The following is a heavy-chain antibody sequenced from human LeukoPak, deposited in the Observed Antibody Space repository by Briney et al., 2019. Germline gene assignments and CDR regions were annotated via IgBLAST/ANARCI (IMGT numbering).Heavy chain of an antibody. D-gene: IGHD1-26*01. CDR3: ARVSSPWSPRDAFDI. J-gene: IGHJ3*02. CDR1: GDSVSSNSAA. V-gene: IGHV6-1*01. CDR2: TYCTSTCYN. Sequence: SQTLSLTCAISGDSVSSNSAAWNWIRQSPSSGLEWLGRTYCTSTCYNDYALSVKSRITINPDTSRNQFSLQLNSVTPEDTAVYYCARVSSPWSPRDAFDIWGQGTMVTVSS.